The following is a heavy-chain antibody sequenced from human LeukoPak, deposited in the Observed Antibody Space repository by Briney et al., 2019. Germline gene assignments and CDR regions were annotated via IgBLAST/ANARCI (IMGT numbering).Heavy chain of an antibody. CDR3: ASGICSGGSCSLGY. D-gene: IGHD2-15*01. CDR1: GYTFTSYG. V-gene: IGHV1-18*01. Sequence: ASVKVSCKASGYTFTSYGISWVRQAPGQGLEWIGWISAYNGNTNYAQKLQGRVTMTTDTSTSTAYMELRSLRSDDTAVYYCASGICSGGSCSLGYWGQGTLVTVSS. CDR2: ISAYNGNT. J-gene: IGHJ4*02.